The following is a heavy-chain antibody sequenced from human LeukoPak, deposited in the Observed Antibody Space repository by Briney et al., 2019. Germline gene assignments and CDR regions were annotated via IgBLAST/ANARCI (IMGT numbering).Heavy chain of an antibody. J-gene: IGHJ3*02. CDR2: ISWNSGSI. V-gene: IGHV3-9*01. CDR3: AKATTRITMIVPAFDI. D-gene: IGHD3-22*01. Sequence: GRSPRLSCAASGFTFDDYAMHWVRQAPGKGLEWVSGISWNSGSIGYADSVEGRFTISRDNAKNSLYLQMNSLRAEDTALYYCAKATTRITMIVPAFDIWGQGTMVTVSS. CDR1: GFTFDDYA.